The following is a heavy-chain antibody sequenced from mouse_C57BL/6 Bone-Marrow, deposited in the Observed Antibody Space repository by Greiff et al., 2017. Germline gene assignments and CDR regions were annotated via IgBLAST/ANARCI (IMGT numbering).Heavy chain of an antibody. D-gene: IGHD1-1*01. CDR2: INPYNGGT. V-gene: IGHV1-19*01. J-gene: IGHJ2*01. CDR1: GYTFTDYY. CDR3: AGDYYGSLDY. Sequence: VQLKQSGPVLVKPGASVKMSCKASGYTFTDYYMNWVKQSHGKSLEWIGVINPYNGGTSSNQKFKGKATLTVGQSSSTAYMELNSLTSEDSAVYYCAGDYYGSLDYWGQGTTLTVSS.